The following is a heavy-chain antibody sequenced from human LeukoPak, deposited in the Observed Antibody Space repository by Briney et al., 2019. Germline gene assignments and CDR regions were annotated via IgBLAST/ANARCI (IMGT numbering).Heavy chain of an antibody. D-gene: IGHD4/OR15-4a*01. CDR2: ITSSSSSI. CDR3: ARDLAWGAY. J-gene: IGHJ4*02. CDR1: GFTFSIYT. V-gene: IGHV3-21*01. Sequence: GGSLRLSCVASGFTFSIYTMSWVRQTPGKGLEWVSSITSSSSSIYSADSVKGRLTISRDNAKNSLYLEMSSLRDEDTAVYYCARDLAWGAYWGQGTLVTVSS.